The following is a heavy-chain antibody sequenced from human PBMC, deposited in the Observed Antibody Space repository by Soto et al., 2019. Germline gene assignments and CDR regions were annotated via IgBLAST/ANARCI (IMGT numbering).Heavy chain of an antibody. J-gene: IGHJ4*02. CDR2: IYYSGST. Sequence: TLSLTCPLFGGSIRRTIHYWDCIRQPPGKGLEWIGSIYYSGSTYNTPSLKSRVTMSVDTSKNRFSLNLSSVTAADTAVYYCASHTTRSIFDYWGQGTQVTVSS. CDR3: ASHTTRSIFDY. D-gene: IGHD2-2*01. V-gene: IGHV4-39*01. CDR1: GGSIRRTIHY.